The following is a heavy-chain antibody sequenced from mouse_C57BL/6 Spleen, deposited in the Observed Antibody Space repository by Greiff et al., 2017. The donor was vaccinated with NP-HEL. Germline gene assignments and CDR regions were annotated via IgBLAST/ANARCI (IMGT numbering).Heavy chain of an antibody. CDR1: GFSLTSYG. Sequence: QVQLQQSGPGLVQPSQSLSITCTVSGFSLTSYGVHWVRQSPGKGLEWLGVIWRGGSTDYNAAFMSRLGITKDNSKSQVFFKMNSLQADDTAIYYCAKYDYDRYLDVWGTGTTVTVSS. CDR3: AKYDYDRYLDV. V-gene: IGHV2-5*01. J-gene: IGHJ1*03. D-gene: IGHD2-4*01. CDR2: IWRGGST.